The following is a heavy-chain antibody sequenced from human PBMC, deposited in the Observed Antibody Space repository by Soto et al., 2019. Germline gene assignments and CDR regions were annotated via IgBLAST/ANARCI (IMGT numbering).Heavy chain of an antibody. J-gene: IGHJ4*02. CDR2: VYFTGAA. Sequence: SETLSLTCAVSGDSVSSGSYYWSWFRQPPGKGLEWIGYVYFTGAANYNPSLKSRVAMSRDTSRNQFSLNLNSVTAADTAVYFCARERRSTAHLDFWGPGILVT. V-gene: IGHV4-61*01. CDR3: ARERRSTAHLDF. CDR1: GDSVSSGSYY. D-gene: IGHD2-21*02.